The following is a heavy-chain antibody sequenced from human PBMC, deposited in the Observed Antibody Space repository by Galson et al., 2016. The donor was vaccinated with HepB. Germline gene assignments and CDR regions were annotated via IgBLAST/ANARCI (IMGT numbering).Heavy chain of an antibody. V-gene: IGHV3-11*06. D-gene: IGHD2-15*01. CDR3: VREGAASARFDY. Sequence: SLRLSCAASGFTFSDYYMSWIRQTPGKGLEWVSYISGTSRYVNYADSVKGRFTISRDNAKNSLYLQMDNLTAEDSAVYYCVREGAASARFDYWGQGTLVAVSS. J-gene: IGHJ4*02. CDR2: ISGTSRYV. CDR1: GFTFSDYY.